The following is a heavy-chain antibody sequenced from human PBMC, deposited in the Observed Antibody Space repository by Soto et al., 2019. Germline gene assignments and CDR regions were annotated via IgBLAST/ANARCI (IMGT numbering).Heavy chain of an antibody. D-gene: IGHD1-26*01. J-gene: IGHJ3*01. CDR1: GASLSTSNW. CDR2: IYHTGSA. CDR3: ARGPRSGSYSVDGFDV. V-gene: IGHV4-4*02. Sequence: PSETLSLTCVVSGASLSTSNWWSWVRQAPGKGLEWIGEIYHTGSASYSPSLKSRLSMSIDKSKNQFSLRLTDVTAADTAKYYCARGPRSGSYSVDGFDVWGQGTLVT.